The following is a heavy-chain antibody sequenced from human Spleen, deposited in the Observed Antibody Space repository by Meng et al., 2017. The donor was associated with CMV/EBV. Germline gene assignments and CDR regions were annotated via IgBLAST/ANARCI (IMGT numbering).Heavy chain of an antibody. J-gene: IGHJ4*02. CDR2: IKQDGSEK. CDR1: GFTFSSYW. V-gene: IGHV3-7*01. D-gene: IGHD5-12*01. CDR3: ASGLATYYFDY. Sequence: GGSLRLSCAASGFTFSSYWMSWVRQAPGKGLEWVANIKQDGSEKYYVDSVKGRCTIPRDNAKNSRYLQMNSLRAEDTAVYYCASGLATYYFDYWGQGTLVTVSS.